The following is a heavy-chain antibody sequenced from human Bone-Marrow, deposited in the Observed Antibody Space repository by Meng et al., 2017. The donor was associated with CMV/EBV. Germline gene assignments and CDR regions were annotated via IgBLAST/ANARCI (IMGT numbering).Heavy chain of an antibody. Sequence: ASVEVSCKAFGYTFTGYYMHWVRQAPGQGLEWMGWINPNSGGTNYAQKFQGRVTMTRDTSISTAYMELSRLRSDDTAVYYCARDSCSSTSCYIDYYYGMDVWGQGTTATVSS. CDR2: INPNSGGT. V-gene: IGHV1-2*02. CDR3: ARDSCSSTSCYIDYYYGMDV. CDR1: GYTFTGYY. D-gene: IGHD2-2*02. J-gene: IGHJ6*02.